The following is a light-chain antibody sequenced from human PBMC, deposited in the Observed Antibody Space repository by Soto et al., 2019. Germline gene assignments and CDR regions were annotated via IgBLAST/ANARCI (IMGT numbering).Light chain of an antibody. J-gene: IGKJ4*01. V-gene: IGKV3-15*01. CDR1: QSVGTN. Sequence: EVVMTQYPATVSVSPGERTSLSCRASQSVGTNLGGYQQKPGQAPRLLISKTSIRATGVPARFSGSGSGTEFTLTSSSLQSEDFAVYYCQQYANWPLTCGGGTKVDIK. CDR3: QQYANWPLT. CDR2: KTS.